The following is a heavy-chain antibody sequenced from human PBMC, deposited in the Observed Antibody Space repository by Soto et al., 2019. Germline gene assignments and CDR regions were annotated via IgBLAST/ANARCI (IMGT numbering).Heavy chain of an antibody. CDR3: ARHRHPRGTVGATSPLDP. Sequence: DVQLVESGGGLVQPGGSLRLSCAISGFSVSSNYMSWVRQAPGKGLEGVSVNYSGGSTYYADSVQGRFTISRDNSNNTLYLQMRRLRAEDTAVYFCARHRHPRGTVGATSPLDPWGQGTQVTVSS. V-gene: IGHV3-53*01. CDR1: GFSVSSNY. J-gene: IGHJ5*02. CDR2: NYSGGST. D-gene: IGHD1-26*01.